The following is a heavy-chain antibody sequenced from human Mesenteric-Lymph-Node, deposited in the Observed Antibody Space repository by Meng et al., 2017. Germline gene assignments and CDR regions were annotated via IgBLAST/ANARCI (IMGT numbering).Heavy chain of an antibody. CDR1: GYTFTSYD. J-gene: IGHJ6*02. V-gene: IGHV1-8*01. CDR3: ARLLGFLEWLPNYYYYYGMDV. Sequence: SVNVSCKASGYTFTSYDINWVRQATGQGLEWMGWMNPNSGNTGYAQKFQGRVTMTRNTSISTAYMELSSLRSEDTAVYYCARLLGFLEWLPNYYYYYGMDVWGQGTTVTVSS. D-gene: IGHD3-3*01. CDR2: MNPNSGNT.